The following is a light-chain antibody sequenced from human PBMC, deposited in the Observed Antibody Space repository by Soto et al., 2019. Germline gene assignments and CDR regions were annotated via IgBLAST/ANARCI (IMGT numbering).Light chain of an antibody. CDR2: HAS. Sequence: DIRGTQSPPTLRSXVXLXXAXXCRASQSISNWLAWYQQKPGTAPKLLIYHASTLESGVPSRFSGSGSGTEFTLTISSLQPDDFATYYCQQYMSYSFGQGTKVDIK. CDR1: QSISNW. CDR3: QQYMSYS. V-gene: IGKV1-5*02. J-gene: IGKJ1*01.